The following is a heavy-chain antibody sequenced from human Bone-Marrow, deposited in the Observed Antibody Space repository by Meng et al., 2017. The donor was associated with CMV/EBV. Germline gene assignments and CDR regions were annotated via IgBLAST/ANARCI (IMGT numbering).Heavy chain of an antibody. Sequence: SVKVSCKASGGTFSSYAISWVRQAPGQGLEWMGGIIPIFGTANYAQKFQGRVTITTDESTSTAYMELSSLTSDDTAMYYCAREFWMVPAAMGMDVWGQGTTVTVSS. V-gene: IGHV1-69*05. CDR2: IIPIFGTA. D-gene: IGHD2-2*01. CDR1: GGTFSSYA. J-gene: IGHJ6*02. CDR3: AREFWMVPAAMGMDV.